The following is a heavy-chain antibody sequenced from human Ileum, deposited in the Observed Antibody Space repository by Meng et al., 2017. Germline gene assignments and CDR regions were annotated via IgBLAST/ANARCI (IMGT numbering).Heavy chain of an antibody. J-gene: IGHJ4*02. CDR3: VRNDYCSGGTCYPHFDY. CDR2: IYPGGSI. CDR1: GGSINSYVW. D-gene: IGHD2-15*01. Sequence: VHLKESGHGPVNASGTLSLTCAVSGGSINSYVWWSWVRQAPGKGLEWIGEIYPGGSINYNPSLKSRVTISADTSKNQFSLSLDSVTAADTAVYYCVRNDYCSGGTCYPHFDYWGQGTLVTVSS. V-gene: IGHV4-4*02.